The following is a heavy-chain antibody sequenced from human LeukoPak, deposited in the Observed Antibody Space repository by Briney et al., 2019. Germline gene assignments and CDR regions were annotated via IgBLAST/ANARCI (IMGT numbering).Heavy chain of an antibody. V-gene: IGHV3-48*03. CDR3: ARGYSSGYYAPFFDY. J-gene: IGHJ4*02. CDR1: GFSFSSYE. Sequence: PGGSLRLSCAASGFSFSSYEMNWVHQAPGKGLEWVSYISSSGSPIYYADSVKGRFTISRDNAKNSLYLQMNSLRAEGTAVYYCARGYSSGYYAPFFDYWGQGTLVTVSS. D-gene: IGHD3-22*01. CDR2: ISSSGSPI.